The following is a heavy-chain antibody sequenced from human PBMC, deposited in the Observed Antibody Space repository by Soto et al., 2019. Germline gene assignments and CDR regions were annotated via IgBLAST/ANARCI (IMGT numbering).Heavy chain of an antibody. CDR1: GFTFSSYG. J-gene: IGHJ4*02. D-gene: IGHD2-15*01. CDR2: IWYDGSNK. V-gene: IGHV3-33*01. CDR3: ARPNCSGGSCYPEFDY. Sequence: PGGSLRLSCAASGFTFSSYGMHWVRQAPGKGLEWVAVIWYDGSNKYYADSVKGRFTIPRDNSKKTLYLQMNFLRAEDSAMYYCARPNCSGGSCYPEFDYWGRGTLVTVSS.